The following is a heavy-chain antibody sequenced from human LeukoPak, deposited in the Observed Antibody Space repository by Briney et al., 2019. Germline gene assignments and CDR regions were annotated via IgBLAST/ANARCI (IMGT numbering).Heavy chain of an antibody. CDR2: INHSGST. CDR3: ASHDFWSGNDY. V-gene: IGHV4-34*01. J-gene: IGHJ4*02. D-gene: IGHD3-3*01. Sequence: PSETLSLTCAVYGGSFSGYYWSWIRQPPGKGLEWIGEINHSGSTNYNPSLKSRVTISVDTSKNQFSLKLSSVTAADTAVYYCASHDFWSGNDYWGQGTLVTVSS. CDR1: GGSFSGYY.